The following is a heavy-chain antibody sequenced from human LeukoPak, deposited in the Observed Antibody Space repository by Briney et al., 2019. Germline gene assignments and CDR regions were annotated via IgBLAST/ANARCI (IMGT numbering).Heavy chain of an antibody. CDR3: AKDEAAAGTYYYYYGMDV. D-gene: IGHD6-13*01. J-gene: IGHJ6*02. V-gene: IGHV3-48*03. CDR1: GFTFSSYE. CDR2: ISSSGSTI. Sequence: PGGSLRLSCAASGFTFSSYEMNWVRQAPGKGLEWVSYISSSGSTIYYAHSVKGRFTISRDNAKNSLYLQMNSLRAEDTAVYYCAKDEAAAGTYYYYYGMDVWGQGTTVTVSS.